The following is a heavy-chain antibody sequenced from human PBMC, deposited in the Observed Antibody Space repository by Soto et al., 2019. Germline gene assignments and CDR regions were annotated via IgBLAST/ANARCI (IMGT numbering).Heavy chain of an antibody. CDR2: IYYSGST. D-gene: IGHD3-22*01. J-gene: IGHJ4*02. V-gene: IGHV4-31*03. CDR1: GGSISSGGYY. CDR3: ARVTDYYDSSGLGILDY. Sequence: TLSLTCTVSGGSISSGGYYWSWIRQHPGKGLEWIGYIYYSGSTYYNPSLKSRVTISVDTSKNQFSLKLSSVTAADTAVYYCARVTDYYDSSGLGILDYWGQGTLVTVSS.